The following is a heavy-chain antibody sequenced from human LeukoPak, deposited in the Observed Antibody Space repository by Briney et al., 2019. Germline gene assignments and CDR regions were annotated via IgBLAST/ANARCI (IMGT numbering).Heavy chain of an antibody. CDR2: ISGYNGNT. CDR1: GYTFTSYG. Sequence: ASVKVSCKPSGYTFTSYGISWVRQAPGQGLEWVGWISGYNGNTKYAQKLQGRVTMTTDTSTSTAYMELRSLGSDDTAVYYCARDSLQIYYDSSGYHLDAFDNWGQGTMVTVSS. V-gene: IGHV1-18*01. J-gene: IGHJ3*02. CDR3: ARDSLQIYYDSSGYHLDAFDN. D-gene: IGHD3-22*01.